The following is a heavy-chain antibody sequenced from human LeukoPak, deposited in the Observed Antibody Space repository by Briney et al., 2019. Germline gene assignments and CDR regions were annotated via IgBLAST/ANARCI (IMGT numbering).Heavy chain of an antibody. CDR3: ARVMISAAGSSYNWFGP. Sequence: GGSLRLSCAASGFTFSSYEMNWVRQAPGKGLEWVSYISSTGRTIFHADSVKGRFTVSRDNARNSLYLQMNSLRAEDTAIYYCARVMISAAGSSYNWFGPWGQGTLVTVSS. V-gene: IGHV3-48*03. D-gene: IGHD6-13*01. CDR2: ISSTGRTI. J-gene: IGHJ5*02. CDR1: GFTFSSYE.